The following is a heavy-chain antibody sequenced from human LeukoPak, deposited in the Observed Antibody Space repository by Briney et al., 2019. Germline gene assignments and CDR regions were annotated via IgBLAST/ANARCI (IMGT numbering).Heavy chain of an antibody. Sequence: GGSLRLSCAASGFTFSSYGMHWVRQAPGKGLEWVAFIRYDGSNKYYADSVKGRFTISRDNSKNTLYLQMNSLRAEDTAVYYCAKARLDCSSTSCYTELDAFDIWGQGTVVTVSS. D-gene: IGHD2-2*02. V-gene: IGHV3-30*02. CDR2: IRYDGSNK. CDR1: GFTFSSYG. CDR3: AKARLDCSSTSCYTELDAFDI. J-gene: IGHJ3*02.